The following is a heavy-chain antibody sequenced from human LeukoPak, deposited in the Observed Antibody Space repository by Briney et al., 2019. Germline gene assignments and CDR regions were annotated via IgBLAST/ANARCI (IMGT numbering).Heavy chain of an antibody. V-gene: IGHV4-59*08. J-gene: IGHJ5*02. CDR2: IYYSGST. CDR1: GDSISNYY. Sequence: SETLSLTCTVSGDSISNYYWSWIRQPPGKGLEWIGYIYYSGSTNYNPSLKSRVTMSVDTSKNQFSLKLSSVTAADTAVYYCARSDYTSWFDPWGQGTLVTVSS. CDR3: ARSDYTSWFDP. D-gene: IGHD4-11*01.